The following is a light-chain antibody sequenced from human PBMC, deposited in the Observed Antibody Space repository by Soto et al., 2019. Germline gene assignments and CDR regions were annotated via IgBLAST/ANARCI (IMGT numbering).Light chain of an antibody. V-gene: IGKV3-11*01. CDR3: HQPSNSVYP. Sequence: EIVLTQSPGTLSLSPGESATLSCRASQGIGRYLAWFQQKPGQAPRLLIYDASTRAAGIPARFTGSGSGTHFTITIRGLEPAPLALNYSHQPSNSVYPFGPGAKVEIK. CDR2: DAS. J-gene: IGKJ3*01. CDR1: QGIGRY.